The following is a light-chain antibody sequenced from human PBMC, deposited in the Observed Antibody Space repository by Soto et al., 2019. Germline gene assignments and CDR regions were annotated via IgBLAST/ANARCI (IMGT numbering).Light chain of an antibody. CDR1: SSNIGYKG. Sequence: QSVLTQPPSASGTPGQRVTISCSGSSSNIGYKGLNWYKQLPGTAPKLLIYNNDQRPSGVPDRFSGSKSGTSASLAISGLQSEDEADYYCSAWDDSLSAWVFGGGTKVTVL. CDR3: SAWDDSLSAWV. CDR2: NND. J-gene: IGLJ3*02. V-gene: IGLV1-44*01.